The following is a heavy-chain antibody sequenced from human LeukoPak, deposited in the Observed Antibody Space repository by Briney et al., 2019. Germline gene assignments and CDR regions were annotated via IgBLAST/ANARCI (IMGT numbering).Heavy chain of an antibody. CDR1: GGSISSYY. CDR2: IYTSGST. CDR3: ARDKYYYDSSGYYYFDY. V-gene: IGHV4-4*07. Sequence: SETLSLTPTFPGGSISSYYWSWIRQPAGKGLEWIGRIYTSGSTNYNPSLKSRVTMSVDTSKNQFSLKLSSVTAADTAVYYCARDKYYYDSSGYYYFDYWGQGTLVTVSS. D-gene: IGHD3-22*01. J-gene: IGHJ4*02.